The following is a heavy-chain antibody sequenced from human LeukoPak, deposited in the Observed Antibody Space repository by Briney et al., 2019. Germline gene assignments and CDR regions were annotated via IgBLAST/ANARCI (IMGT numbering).Heavy chain of an antibody. CDR2: IYHSGST. V-gene: IGHV4-38-2*02. J-gene: IGHJ3*02. Sequence: SETLSLTCTVSGYSISSGYYWGWIRQPPGKGLEWIGSIYHSGSTYYNPSLKSGVTISVDTSKNQISLKLSSVTAADTAVYYCARDFLSGGWDIVVVPAAQNDAFDIWGQGTMVTVSS. D-gene: IGHD2-2*01. CDR1: GYSISSGYY. CDR3: ARDFLSGGWDIVVVPAAQNDAFDI.